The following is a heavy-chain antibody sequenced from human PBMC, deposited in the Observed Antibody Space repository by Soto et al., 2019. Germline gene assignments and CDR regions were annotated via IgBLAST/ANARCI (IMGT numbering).Heavy chain of an antibody. CDR2: IIPIFGTA. CDR1: GNTFTNYG. D-gene: IGHD3-22*01. Sequence: GASVKVSCKASGNTFTNYGISWVRQAPGQGLEWMGGIIPIFGTANYAQKFQGRVTITADESTSTAYMELSSLRSEDTAVYYCARELASSGYWDVEGWFDPWGQGTLVTVSS. V-gene: IGHV1-69*13. J-gene: IGHJ5*02. CDR3: ARELASSGYWDVEGWFDP.